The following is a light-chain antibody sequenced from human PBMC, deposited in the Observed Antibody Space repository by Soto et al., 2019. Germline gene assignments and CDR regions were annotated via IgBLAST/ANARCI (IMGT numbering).Light chain of an antibody. Sequence: EIVLTHSPATLSLSPGERATLSCRASQSVSSYLAWYQQKPGQAPRLLIYDASNRATGIPARFSGSGSGTDFTLTISSLEPEDFAVYYCQQRLSWPPLTFGGGTKVEIK. CDR3: QQRLSWPPLT. CDR1: QSVSSY. J-gene: IGKJ4*01. V-gene: IGKV3-11*01. CDR2: DAS.